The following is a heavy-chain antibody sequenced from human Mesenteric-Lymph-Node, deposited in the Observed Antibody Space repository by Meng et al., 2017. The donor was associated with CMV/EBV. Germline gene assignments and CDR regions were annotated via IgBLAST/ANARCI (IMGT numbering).Heavy chain of an antibody. V-gene: IGHV4-39*07. J-gene: IGHJ4*02. Sequence: SETLSLTCTVSGGSITSSSYYWTWIRQPPGKELEWIGEINHSGSTNYNPSLKSRVTISVDTSRNQFSLKLSSVTAADTAVYYCARGFAGYCSSTSCSDYWGQGTLVTVSS. CDR3: ARGFAGYCSSTSCSDY. CDR2: INHSGST. D-gene: IGHD2-2*01. CDR1: GGSITSSSYY.